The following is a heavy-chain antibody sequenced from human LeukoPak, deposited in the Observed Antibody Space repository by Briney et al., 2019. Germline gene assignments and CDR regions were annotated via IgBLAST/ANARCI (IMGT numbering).Heavy chain of an antibody. CDR2: INGDGSIT. CDR3: RGVAARRDFDY. Sequence: PGGSLRLSCAASGSTFSSYWMHWVRQAPEKGLVWVSRINGDGSITNYADSVKGRFTISRDNAKNTLYLQMNSLRAEDTAVYYCRGVAARRDFDYWGRGTLVTVSS. V-gene: IGHV3-74*01. J-gene: IGHJ4*02. D-gene: IGHD6-6*01. CDR1: GSTFSSYW.